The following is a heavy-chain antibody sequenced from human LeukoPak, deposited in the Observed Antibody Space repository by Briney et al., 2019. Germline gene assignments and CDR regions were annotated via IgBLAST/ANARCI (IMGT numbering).Heavy chain of an antibody. CDR3: ARKPDYYGADY. CDR2: IKGDGGSP. J-gene: IGHJ4*02. V-gene: IGHV3-74*01. Sequence: GGSLRLSCAASGFTFSNYWMHWVRLAPGKGLVWVALIKGDGGSPTYADSVKGRFTISRDNAKHMLYLQMNSVRAEDTAVYYCARKPDYYGADYWGQGTLVTVSS. CDR1: GFTFSNYW. D-gene: IGHD3-10*01.